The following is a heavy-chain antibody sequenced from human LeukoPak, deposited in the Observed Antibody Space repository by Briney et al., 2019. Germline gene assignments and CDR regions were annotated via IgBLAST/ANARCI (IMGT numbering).Heavy chain of an antibody. CDR3: TGTVIQDY. CDR1: GFTFSGSA. D-gene: IGHD3-22*01. J-gene: IGHJ4*02. Sequence: GGSLRLSCAASGFTFSGSAMHWVRQASGKGLEWVGRIRSKANSYATAYAASVKGRFTISRDDSKNTAYLQMNSLKIEDTAVYYCTGTVIQDYWGQGTLVTVSA. V-gene: IGHV3-73*01. CDR2: IRSKANSYAT.